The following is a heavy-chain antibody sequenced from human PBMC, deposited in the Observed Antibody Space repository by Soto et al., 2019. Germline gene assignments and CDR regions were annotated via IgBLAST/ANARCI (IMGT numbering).Heavy chain of an antibody. J-gene: IGHJ4*02. V-gene: IGHV1-3*01. D-gene: IGHD2-15*01. CDR1: GYTFTSYA. CDR3: ARGPGGPDGPGDY. CDR2: INAGNGNT. Sequence: QVQLVQSGAEVKKPGASVKVSCKASGYTFTSYAMHWVRQSPGQRLEWMGWINAGNGNTKYSQKFQGRVTITRDTSASTAYMQLSSLRSEDTAVYYCARGPGGPDGPGDYWGQGTLVTVSS.